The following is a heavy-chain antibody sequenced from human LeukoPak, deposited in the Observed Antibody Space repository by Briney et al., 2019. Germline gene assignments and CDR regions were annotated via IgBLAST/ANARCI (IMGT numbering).Heavy chain of an antibody. Sequence: ASVKVSCKAAGATFSSYAISWVRQAPGQGLEWMGGIIPIFGTANYAQKFQGRVTITADKSTSTAYMELSSLRCEDTAVYYCARNGDYVPTEYFEHWGQGTLVTVSS. CDR3: ARNGDYVPTEYFEH. J-gene: IGHJ1*01. D-gene: IGHD4-17*01. CDR2: IIPIFGTA. V-gene: IGHV1-69*06. CDR1: GATFSSYA.